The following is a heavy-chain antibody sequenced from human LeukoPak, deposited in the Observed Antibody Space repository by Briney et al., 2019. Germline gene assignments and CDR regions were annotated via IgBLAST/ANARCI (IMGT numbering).Heavy chain of an antibody. D-gene: IGHD3-10*01. J-gene: IGHJ4*02. CDR1: GITLSNYG. Sequence: GGSLRLTCAASGITLSNYGTSWVRQAPGKGLEWVAGLSGSGGGTNYADSVQGRFTISRDNPKNTLYLQMNSLRAEDTAVYFCAKRGVVIRVFLVGFHKEAYYFDSWGQGALVTVSS. V-gene: IGHV3-23*01. CDR3: AKRGVVIRVFLVGFHKEAYYFDS. CDR2: LSGSGGGT.